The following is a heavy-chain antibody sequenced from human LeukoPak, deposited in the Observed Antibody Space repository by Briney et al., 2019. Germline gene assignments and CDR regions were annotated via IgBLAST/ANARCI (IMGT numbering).Heavy chain of an antibody. CDR2: IYHSGST. D-gene: IGHD3-22*01. J-gene: IGHJ3*02. CDR3: AREFYYYDSSGYSGAFDI. V-gene: IGHV4-30-4*01. Sequence: SETLSLTCTVSGGSISSGDYYWSWIRQPPGKGLEWIGYIYHSGSTYYNPSLKSRVTISVDTSKNQFSLKLSSVTAADTAVYYCAREFYYYDSSGYSGAFDIWGQGTMVTVSS. CDR1: GGSISSGDYY.